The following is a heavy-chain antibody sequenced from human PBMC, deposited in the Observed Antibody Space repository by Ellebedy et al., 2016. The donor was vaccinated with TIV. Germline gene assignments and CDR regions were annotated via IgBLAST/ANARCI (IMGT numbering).Heavy chain of an antibody. CDR3: AGVGVVTPGGDY. Sequence: AASVKVSCKASGGTFSSYAISWVRQALGQGLEWMGGIIPIFGTANYAQKFQGRVTITADESTSTAYMELSSRRSEDTAVYYCAGVGVVTPGGDYWGQGTLVTVSS. J-gene: IGHJ4*02. D-gene: IGHD4-23*01. V-gene: IGHV1-69*13. CDR2: IIPIFGTA. CDR1: GGTFSSYA.